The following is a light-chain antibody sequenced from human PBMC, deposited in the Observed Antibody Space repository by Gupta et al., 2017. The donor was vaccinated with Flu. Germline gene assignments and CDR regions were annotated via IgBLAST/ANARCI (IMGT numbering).Light chain of an antibody. J-gene: IGKJ1*01. CDR2: KAS. Sequence: GDIVTIPCRASQTINSWLAWYQQKPGKAPKLVIYKASTLQSGVPSTFGGSGYETEFTLTISSLQPDDFATYYCQQYNAYPWTFGQGTKVELK. CDR3: QQYNAYPWT. V-gene: IGKV1-5*03. CDR1: QTINSW.